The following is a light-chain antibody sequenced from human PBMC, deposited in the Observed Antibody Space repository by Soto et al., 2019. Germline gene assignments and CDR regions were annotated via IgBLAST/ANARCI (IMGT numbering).Light chain of an antibody. CDR3: QQANSFPLT. J-gene: IGKJ4*01. CDR1: QGISSL. V-gene: IGKV1-12*01. CDR2: TAS. Sequence: DIPMTQSPSSVSASVGDRVTITCRASQGISSLLAWYQQKPGKAPNLLIHTASSLQSGVPSRFSGSGSGTDFPLTISSLQPEDFASYYCQQANSFPLTFGGGTKVEIK.